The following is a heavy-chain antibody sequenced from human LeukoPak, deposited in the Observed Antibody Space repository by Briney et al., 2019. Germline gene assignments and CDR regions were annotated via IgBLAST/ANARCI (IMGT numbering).Heavy chain of an antibody. CDR2: IYYSGST. CDR1: GGSISSYY. J-gene: IGHJ3*02. V-gene: IGHV4-59*01. Sequence: PSETLSLTCTVSGGSISSYYRSWIRQPPGKGLEWIGYIYYSGSTNYNPSLKSRVTISVDTSKNQFSLKLSSVTAADTAVYYCARAGYYLDAFDIWGQGTMVTVPS. D-gene: IGHD1-26*01. CDR3: ARAGYYLDAFDI.